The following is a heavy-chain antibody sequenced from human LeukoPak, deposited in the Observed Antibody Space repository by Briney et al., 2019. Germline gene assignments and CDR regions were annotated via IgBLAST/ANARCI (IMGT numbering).Heavy chain of an antibody. CDR1: GGTFSSYA. D-gene: IGHD4-11*01. V-gene: IGHV1-69*05. CDR3: ARGEIHDYRGFDY. CDR2: IIPIFGTA. Sequence: SAKVSCKASGGTFSSYAISWVRQAPGQGLEWMGRIIPIFGTANYAQKFQGRVTITTDESTSTAYMELSSLRSEDTAVYYCARGEIHDYRGFDYWGQGTLVTVSS. J-gene: IGHJ4*02.